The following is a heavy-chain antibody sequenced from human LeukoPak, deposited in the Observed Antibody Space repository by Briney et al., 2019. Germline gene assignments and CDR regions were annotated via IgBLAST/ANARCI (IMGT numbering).Heavy chain of an antibody. Sequence: ASVKVSCKVSGYTLTELSINWVRQAPGKGLEWMGGFDPEDGETIYAQKFQGRVTMTEDTSTDTAYMELSSLRSEVTAVYYCATGLLDYYDSSGYYYLWGQGTLVTVSS. CDR3: ATGLLDYYDSSGYYYL. D-gene: IGHD3-22*01. J-gene: IGHJ4*02. CDR2: FDPEDGET. V-gene: IGHV1-24*01. CDR1: GYTLTELS.